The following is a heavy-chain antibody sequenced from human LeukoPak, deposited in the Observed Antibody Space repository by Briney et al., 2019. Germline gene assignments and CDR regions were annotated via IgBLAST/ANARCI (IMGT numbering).Heavy chain of an antibody. Sequence: SETLSLTCTVSGGSISSSSYYWGWVRQPPGKGLEWIANIYYSGSTNYNPSLKNRVTISVDTSKNQFSLKLSSVTAADTAVYYCARLTDYDILTGTIYYFDYWGQGTLVTVSS. CDR2: IYYSGST. CDR1: GGSISSSSYY. D-gene: IGHD3-9*01. CDR3: ARLTDYDILTGTIYYFDY. V-gene: IGHV4-39*07. J-gene: IGHJ4*02.